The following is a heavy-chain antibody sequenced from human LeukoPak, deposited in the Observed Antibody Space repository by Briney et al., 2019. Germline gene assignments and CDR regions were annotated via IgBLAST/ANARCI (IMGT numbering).Heavy chain of an antibody. J-gene: IGHJ4*02. CDR2: IKSDGSST. CDR1: GFSFSGYW. CDR3: ARDTKGHDY. Sequence: GGSLRLSCTTSGFSFSGYWMHWVRQAPGKGLVWVSRIKSDGSSTTYADSVKGRFTISRDNSKNTLYLQMNSLRAEDTALYYCARDTKGHDYWGQGTLVTVSS. V-gene: IGHV3-74*01.